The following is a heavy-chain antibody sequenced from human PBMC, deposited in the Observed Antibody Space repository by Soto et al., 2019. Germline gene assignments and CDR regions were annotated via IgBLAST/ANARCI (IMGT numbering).Heavy chain of an antibody. CDR2: IYSGGST. CDR3: AGGLAPHYYDSSGYYDY. J-gene: IGHJ4*02. CDR1: GFTVSSNY. V-gene: IGHV3-66*01. D-gene: IGHD3-22*01. Sequence: GGSLRLSCAASGFTVSSNYMSWVRQAPGKGLEWVSVIYSGGSTYYADSVKGRFTISRHNSKNTLYLQMNSLRAEDTAVYYCAGGLAPHYYDSSGYYDYWGQGTLVTVSS.